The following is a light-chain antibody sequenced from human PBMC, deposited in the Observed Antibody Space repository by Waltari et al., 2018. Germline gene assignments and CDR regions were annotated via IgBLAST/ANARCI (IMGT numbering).Light chain of an antibody. Sequence: LSLPVTPGEPASISCRSSQSLLHSNGYNYLEWYLQKPGQSPQLLFYLGCNRTSGVPDRFSGAGSGTDFILKISRVEAEDVGVYYCMQGLQIPWTFGPGTKVEIK. CDR2: LGC. CDR1: QSLLHSNGYNY. V-gene: IGKV2-28*01. CDR3: MQGLQIPWT. J-gene: IGKJ1*01.